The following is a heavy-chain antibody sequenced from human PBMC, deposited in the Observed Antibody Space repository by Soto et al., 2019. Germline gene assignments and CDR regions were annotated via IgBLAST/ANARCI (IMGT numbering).Heavy chain of an antibody. CDR1: GGSISSGDYY. D-gene: IGHD6-6*01. CDR2: IYYSGST. V-gene: IGHV4-30-4*01. CDR3: ARERPDGARLDP. J-gene: IGHJ5*02. Sequence: QVQLQESGPGLAKPSQTLSLTCTVSGGSISSGDYYWSWIRQPPGKGLEWIGYIYYSGSTYYNPSLKSRVTISVDTSKTQFSLKLSSVTAADTAVYYCARERPDGARLDPWGQGTLVTASS.